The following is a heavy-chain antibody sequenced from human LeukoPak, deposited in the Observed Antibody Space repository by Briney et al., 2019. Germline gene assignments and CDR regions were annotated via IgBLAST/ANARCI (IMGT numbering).Heavy chain of an antibody. CDR1: GGSISSYY. V-gene: IGHV4-59*01. CDR3: ARDDSLKGFDP. J-gene: IGHJ5*02. D-gene: IGHD3-22*01. CDR2: IYYSGST. Sequence: SETLSLTCTVSGGSISSYYWSWIRQPPGKGLEWIGYIYYSGSTNYNPSLKSRVTISVDTSKNQFSLKLSSVTAADTAVYYCARDDSLKGFDPWGQGTLVTVSS.